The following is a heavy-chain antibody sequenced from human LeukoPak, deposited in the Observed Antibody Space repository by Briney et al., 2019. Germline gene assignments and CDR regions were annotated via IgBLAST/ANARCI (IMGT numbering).Heavy chain of an antibody. CDR2: IYSRGSI. V-gene: IGHV3-66*01. CDR3: ARGVCGWYDGAYDL. CDR1: GFTVSSHY. Sequence: PGGSLRLSCAASGFTVSSHYMSWVRQAPGKGLEWVSIIYSRGSIYYADSVKGRFTISRDTSNNSLYLQMNSLTADDTAIYYCARGVCGWYDGAYDLWGQGTMVAVSS. D-gene: IGHD6-19*01. J-gene: IGHJ3*01.